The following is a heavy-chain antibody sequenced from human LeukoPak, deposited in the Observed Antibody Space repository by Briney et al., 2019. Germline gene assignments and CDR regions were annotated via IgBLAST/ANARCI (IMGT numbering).Heavy chain of an antibody. Sequence: PGGSLRLSCAASGFTFSEYYISWFRQAPGKGLQWVSYISSDSSFTTYAESVKGRFTISRDNAENSLDLQMNSLRAEDTAVYYCARLVTTAEAGTIDCWGRGALVSVSS. CDR2: ISSDSSFT. CDR3: ARLVTTAEAGTIDC. D-gene: IGHD6-13*01. CDR1: GFTFSEYY. V-gene: IGHV3-11*03. J-gene: IGHJ4*02.